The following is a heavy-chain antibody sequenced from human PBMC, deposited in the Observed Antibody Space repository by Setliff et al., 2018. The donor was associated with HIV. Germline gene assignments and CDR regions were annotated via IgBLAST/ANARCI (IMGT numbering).Heavy chain of an antibody. D-gene: IGHD1-1*01. V-gene: IGHV1-18*01. CDR2: SSASSDNT. Sequence: ASVKVSCKASGYTFTTYGFNWVRQAPGQGLEWMGWSSASSDNTNYAQKFQGIVTLTTDTSTNTVYMELKSLRSDDTAVYFCARGQLDRHLRSDVPFDIWGQGTMVTVSS. J-gene: IGHJ3*02. CDR1: GYTFTTYG. CDR3: ARGQLDRHLRSDVPFDI.